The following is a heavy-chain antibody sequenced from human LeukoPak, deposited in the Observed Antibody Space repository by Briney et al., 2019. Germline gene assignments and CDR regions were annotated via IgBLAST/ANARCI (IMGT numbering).Heavy chain of an antibody. CDR1: GFTFSSYA. D-gene: IGHD4-17*01. J-gene: IGHJ5*02. V-gene: IGHV3-23*01. CDR3: PQDVAGVTTGGHH. CDR2: ISGSGGST. Sequence: AGGSLRLSCSASGFTFSSYAMSWVRQAPGKGLEWVSAISGSGGSTYYADSVKGRFTISRDNSKTTLYLTMNSLSAEDTAIYYSPQDVAGVTTGGHHWGKGTLVTVSS.